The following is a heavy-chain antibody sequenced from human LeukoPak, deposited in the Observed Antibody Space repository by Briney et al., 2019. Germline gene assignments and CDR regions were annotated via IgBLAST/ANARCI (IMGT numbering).Heavy chain of an antibody. CDR3: ARGFDDYSGYNFDY. V-gene: IGHV3-11*01. CDR1: GFRFSDYF. D-gene: IGHD5-12*01. CDR2: ITIGGGAT. Sequence: GGSLRLSCAAPGFRFSDYFMTWVRQAPGKGLEWIAYITIGGGATYYADSVKGRFTISRDDAKKSRYMEMYSLRVEDTAIYYSARGFDDYSGYNFDYWGQGTLVNVSS. J-gene: IGHJ4*02.